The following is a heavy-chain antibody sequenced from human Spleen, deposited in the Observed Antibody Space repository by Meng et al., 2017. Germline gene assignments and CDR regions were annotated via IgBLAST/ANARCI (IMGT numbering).Heavy chain of an antibody. D-gene: IGHD3-22*01. V-gene: IGHV1-18*01. CDR3: ARGGPDDSSGFYQFDY. CDR2: ISAYSGNT. Sequence: ASVKVSCKASGYTFTSYGISWVRQAPGQGLEWMGWISAYSGNTKYAQKIQGRVTMTTDTSTSTAYMELRSLISDDTAVYYCARGGPDDSSGFYQFDYWGQGTLVTVSS. CDR1: GYTFTSYG. J-gene: IGHJ4*02.